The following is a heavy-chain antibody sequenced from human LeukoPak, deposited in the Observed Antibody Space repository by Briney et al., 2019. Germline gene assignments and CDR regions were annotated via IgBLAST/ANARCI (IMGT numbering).Heavy chain of an antibody. CDR3: ARGGGSGSPRGDGGTPFDY. CDR2: TYYSGST. Sequence: SETLSLTCTVSGGSISSYYWSWIRKPPGKGMEWIGYTYYSGSTNYNPSPNSRVTISVDTSKNQFSLKLSSVTAADTAVYYCARGGGSGSPRGDGGTPFDYWGQGTLVTVSS. J-gene: IGHJ4*02. CDR1: GGSISSYY. V-gene: IGHV4-59*01. D-gene: IGHD3-10*01.